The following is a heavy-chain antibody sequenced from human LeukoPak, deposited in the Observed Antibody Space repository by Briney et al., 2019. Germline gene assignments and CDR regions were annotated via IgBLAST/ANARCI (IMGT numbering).Heavy chain of an antibody. CDR2: ISGSGGST. CDR1: GFTFSSYA. D-gene: IGHD3-9*01. J-gene: IGHJ3*02. Sequence: GGSLRLSCAASGFTFSSYAMSWARQAPGKGLEWVSAISGSGGSTYYADSVKGRFTISRDNSKNTLYLQMNSLRAEDTAVYYCAKTVVTTIFKRGNAFDIWGQGTMVTVSS. V-gene: IGHV3-23*01. CDR3: AKTVVTTIFKRGNAFDI.